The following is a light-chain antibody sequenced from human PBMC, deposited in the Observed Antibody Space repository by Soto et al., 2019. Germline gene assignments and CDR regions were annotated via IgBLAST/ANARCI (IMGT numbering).Light chain of an antibody. J-gene: IGLJ1*01. CDR1: SSDVGSYDL. CDR3: CSSAGGGTYV. CDR2: EVT. V-gene: IGLV2-23*02. Sequence: QSALTQPASVSGSPGQSIAISCTGTSSDVGSYDLVSWYQQHPGKAPKLMIYEVTKRPSGVSSRFSGSKSGNTASLTISELQAEDDADYYCCSSAGGGTYVFGTGTQLTVL.